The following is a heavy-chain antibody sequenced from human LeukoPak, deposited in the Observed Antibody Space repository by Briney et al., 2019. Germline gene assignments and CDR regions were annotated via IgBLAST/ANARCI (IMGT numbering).Heavy chain of an antibody. CDR1: GYTFTDYY. D-gene: IGHD3-22*01. J-gene: IGHJ4*02. Sequence: ASVKVSCKASGYTFTDYYIHWVRQAPGQGLEWMGWINPKTGGTHYALNYQGRVTMTRDTSITTAYMELSRLRSDDTAVYYCARDRYYYESTGYSSLFDYWGQGTLVTVSS. CDR3: ARDRYYYESTGYSSLFDY. CDR2: INPKTGGT. V-gene: IGHV1-2*02.